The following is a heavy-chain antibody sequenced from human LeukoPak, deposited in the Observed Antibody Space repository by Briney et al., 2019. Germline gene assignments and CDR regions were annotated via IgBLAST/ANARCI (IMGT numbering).Heavy chain of an antibody. CDR3: ARELSIAAAGP. CDR2: INPNSGGT. V-gene: IGHV1-2*02. Sequence: ASVKVSCKASGYTFTGYYVHWVRQAPGQGLEWMAWINPNSGGTNYAQKFQGRVTMTRDTTISTAYMELSRLRSDDTAVYYCARELSIAAAGPWGQGTLVTVSS. D-gene: IGHD6-13*01. CDR1: GYTFTGYY. J-gene: IGHJ5*02.